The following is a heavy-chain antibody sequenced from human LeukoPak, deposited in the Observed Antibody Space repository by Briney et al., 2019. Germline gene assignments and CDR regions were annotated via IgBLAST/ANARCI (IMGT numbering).Heavy chain of an antibody. CDR1: GGSISNYY. CDR2: IYYSGST. D-gene: IGHD5-24*01. J-gene: IGHJ4*02. CDR3: AREVEMATQFDY. V-gene: IGHV4-59*01. Sequence: SETLSLTCTVSGGSISNYYWSWLRQPPGKGLEWIGYIYYSGSTNYSPSLKSRVTISLDTSKNQFSLRLSSVTAADTAVYYCAREVEMATQFDYWGQGTLVTVSS.